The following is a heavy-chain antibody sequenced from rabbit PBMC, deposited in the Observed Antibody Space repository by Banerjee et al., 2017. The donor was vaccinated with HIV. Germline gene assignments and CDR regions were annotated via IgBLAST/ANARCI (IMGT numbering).Heavy chain of an antibody. CDR3: VRGASESGYYSL. V-gene: IGHV1S47*01. J-gene: IGHJ4*01. D-gene: IGHD1-1*01. CDR1: GFDFSRTG. Sequence: QEQLEESGGGLVQPGGSLKLSCKASGFDFSRTGVSWVRQAPGKGLEWIGYIDLLFGTTYYANWVNGRSTISSHNAQNTLYLQLHSLTAADTATYFCVRGASESGYYSLWGPGTLVTVS. CDR2: IDLLFGTT.